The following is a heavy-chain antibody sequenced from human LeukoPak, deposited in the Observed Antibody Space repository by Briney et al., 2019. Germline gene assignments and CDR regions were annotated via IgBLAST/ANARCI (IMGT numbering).Heavy chain of an antibody. J-gene: IGHJ3*02. Sequence: GGSLRLSCAASGFTFSTYSMNWVRQAPGKGLEWVSSVSSSSNYISYADSVKGRFTISRDNAKNTLYLQMNSLRAEDTAVYYCARAWELVAFDIWGQGTMVTVSS. CDR1: GFTFSTYS. V-gene: IGHV3-21*01. D-gene: IGHD1-26*01. CDR2: VSSSSNYI. CDR3: ARAWELVAFDI.